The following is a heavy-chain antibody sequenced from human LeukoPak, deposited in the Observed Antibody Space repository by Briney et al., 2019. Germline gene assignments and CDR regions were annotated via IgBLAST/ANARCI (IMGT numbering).Heavy chain of an antibody. CDR3: AREGIYYGSGSYRNFFDY. V-gene: IGHV3-30-3*01. CDR2: ISYDGSNK. D-gene: IGHD3-10*01. CDR1: GFTFSSYA. Sequence: GGSLRLSCAASGFTFSSYAMHWVRKAPGKGLEWVAVISYDGSNKYYADSVKGRFTISRDNSKNTLYLQMNSLRAEDTAVYYCAREGIYYGSGSYRNFFDYWGQGTLVTVSS. J-gene: IGHJ4*02.